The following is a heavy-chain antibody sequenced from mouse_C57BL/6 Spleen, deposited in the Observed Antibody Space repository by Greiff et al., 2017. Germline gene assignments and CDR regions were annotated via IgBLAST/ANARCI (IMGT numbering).Heavy chain of an antibody. CDR3: ARSLYDYDGDAMDY. CDR1: GYTFTSYW. Sequence: VQLQQSGAELVMPGASVKLSCKASGYTFTSYWMHWVKQRPGQGLEWIGEIDPSDSYTNYNQKFKGKSTLTVDKSSSTAYMQLSSLTSEDSAVYYCARSLYDYDGDAMDYWGQGTSVTVSS. CDR2: IDPSDSYT. J-gene: IGHJ4*01. V-gene: IGHV1-69*01. D-gene: IGHD2-4*01.